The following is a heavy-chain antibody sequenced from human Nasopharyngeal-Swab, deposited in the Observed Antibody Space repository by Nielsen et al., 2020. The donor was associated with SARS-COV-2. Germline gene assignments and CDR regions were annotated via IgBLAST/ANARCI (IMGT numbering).Heavy chain of an antibody. V-gene: IGHV3-23*01. D-gene: IGHD3-3*01. CDR3: AKDVLYYDFWSGYYSTTPPFY. CDR1: GFTFSSYA. CDR2: ISGSGGST. J-gene: IGHJ4*02. Sequence: GESLKISCAASGFTFSSYAMSWVRQAPGKGLEWVSAISGSGGSTYYADSVKGRFTISRDNSKNTLYLQMNSLRAEDTAVYYCAKDVLYYDFWSGYYSTTPPFYWGQGTLVTVSS.